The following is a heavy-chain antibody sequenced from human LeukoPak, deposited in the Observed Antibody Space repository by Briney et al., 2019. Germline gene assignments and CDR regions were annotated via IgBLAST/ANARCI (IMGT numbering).Heavy chain of an antibody. D-gene: IGHD3-22*01. CDR2: IYSGGST. Sequence: AGGSLRLSCAASGFTFSSYAMSWARQAPGKGLEWVSVIYSGGSTYYADSVKGRFTISRDNSKNTLYLQMNSLRAEDTAVYYCATLSADYDSSGPYYFDYWGQGTLVTVSS. CDR3: ATLSADYDSSGPYYFDY. J-gene: IGHJ4*02. CDR1: GFTFSSYA. V-gene: IGHV3-53*01.